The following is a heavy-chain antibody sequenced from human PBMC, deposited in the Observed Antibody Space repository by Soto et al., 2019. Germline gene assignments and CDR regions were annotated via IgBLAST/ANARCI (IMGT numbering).Heavy chain of an antibody. D-gene: IGHD6-13*01. CDR1: GYTFTGYY. V-gene: IGHV1-2*04. CDR3: ARGWIAAAGPNDAFDI. J-gene: IGHJ3*02. CDR2: INPNSGGT. Sequence: ASVKVSCKASGYTFTGYYMHWVRQAPGQGLEWMGWINPNSGGTNYAQKFQGWVTMTRDTSISTAYMELSRLRSDDTAVYYCARGWIAAAGPNDAFDIWGQGTMVTVS.